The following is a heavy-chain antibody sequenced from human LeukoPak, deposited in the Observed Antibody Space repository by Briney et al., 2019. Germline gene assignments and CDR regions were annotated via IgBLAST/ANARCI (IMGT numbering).Heavy chain of an antibody. CDR1: GFTFDDYA. V-gene: IGHV3-43*02. D-gene: IGHD2-21*02. Sequence: AGGSLRLSCAASGFTFDDYAMHWVRQAPGKGLEWVSLISGNADSTYYGDSVRGRLSISRDNIKNSLYLQMNGLKTEGTALYYCAKDIEAGTAGFSFDYWGQGTLVTVSS. CDR2: ISGNADST. CDR3: AKDIEAGTAGFSFDY. J-gene: IGHJ4*02.